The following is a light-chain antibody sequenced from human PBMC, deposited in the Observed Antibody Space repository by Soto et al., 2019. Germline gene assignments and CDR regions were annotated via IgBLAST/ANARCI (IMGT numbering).Light chain of an antibody. J-gene: IGKJ2*01. V-gene: IGKV1-39*01. CDR1: QAISIY. CDR2: AAS. Sequence: DIQMTQSPSSLSASLGDRVTITCRAIQAISIYLNWYQQKPGKAPKLLIYAASSLQSGVPSRFSGSGSGTDFTLTISSLQPEDFAIYYCQQSYSISYTFGQGTKLEIK. CDR3: QQSYSISYT.